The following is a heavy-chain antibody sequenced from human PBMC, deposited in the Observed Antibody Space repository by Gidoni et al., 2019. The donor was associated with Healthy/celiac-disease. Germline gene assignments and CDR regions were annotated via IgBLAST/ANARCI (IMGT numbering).Heavy chain of an antibody. CDR2: INHSGST. Sequence: QVQLQQWGAGLLKPSETLSLTCAVYGGSFSGYSWSWIRQPPGKGLEWIGEINHSGSTNYNPSLKSRVTISVDTSKNQFSLKLSSVTAADTAVYYCARGAAAGVFDYWGQGTLVTVSS. J-gene: IGHJ4*02. D-gene: IGHD6-13*01. V-gene: IGHV4-34*01. CDR1: GGSFSGYS. CDR3: ARGAAAGVFDY.